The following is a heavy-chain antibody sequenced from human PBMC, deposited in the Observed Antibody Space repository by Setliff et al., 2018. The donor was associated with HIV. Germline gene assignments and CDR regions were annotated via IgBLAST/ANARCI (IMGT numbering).Heavy chain of an antibody. Sequence: PSETLSLTCAVYGGSFSDYYWSWIRQPPGKGLEWIGYIYYSGSTNYNPSLKSRVTMSVDTSKNRFSLKLSSVTAADTAVYYCTIEGAGTIVYSWGQGTLVTVSS. J-gene: IGHJ4*02. CDR1: GGSFSDYY. CDR3: TIEGAGTIVYS. D-gene: IGHD6-19*01. CDR2: IYYSGST. V-gene: IGHV4-34*01.